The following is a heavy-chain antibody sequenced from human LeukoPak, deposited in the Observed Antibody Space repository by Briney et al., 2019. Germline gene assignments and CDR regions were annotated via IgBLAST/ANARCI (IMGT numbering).Heavy chain of an antibody. D-gene: IGHD5-18*01. CDR1: GYTFTSYG. V-gene: IGHV1-18*01. CDR2: ISAYNGNT. CDR3: ARGRTFYSYGYMYFDY. Sequence: VASVKVSCKASGYTFTSYGISWVRQAPGQGLEWMGWISAYNGNTNYAQKLQGRVTMTTDTSTSTAYMGLRSLRSDDTAVYYCARGRTFYSYGYMYFDYWGQGTLVTVSS. J-gene: IGHJ4*02.